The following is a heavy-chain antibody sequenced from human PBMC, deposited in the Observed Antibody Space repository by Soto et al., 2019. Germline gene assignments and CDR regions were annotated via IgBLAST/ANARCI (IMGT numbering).Heavy chain of an antibody. CDR3: ARELGRYDYVFDY. CDR2: IYHSGST. J-gene: IGHJ4*02. D-gene: IGHD5-12*01. V-gene: IGHV4-30-2*01. Sequence: PSWTXALTCSLAVGSISIGCYAWSWMRQPPGKGLEWIGYIYHSGSTYYNPSLKSLVTLSLDRSKNQFSMKLSSVTDADKAVYYCARELGRYDYVFDYWGPGTLVKVSS. CDR1: VGSISIGCYA.